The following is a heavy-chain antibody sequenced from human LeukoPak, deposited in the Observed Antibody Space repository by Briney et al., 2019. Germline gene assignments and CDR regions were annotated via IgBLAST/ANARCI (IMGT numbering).Heavy chain of an antibody. Sequence: GGSLRLSCAASGFTFSGSAMYWVRQAPGKGLEWVSAINDSGGSTYYADSVKGRFTISRDNSKNTLYLQMNSLRAEDTAVYYCAKPAISSRGWYYDYWGQGTLVTVSS. CDR1: GFTFSGSA. D-gene: IGHD6-19*01. CDR3: AKPAISSRGWYYDY. V-gene: IGHV3-23*01. CDR2: INDSGGST. J-gene: IGHJ4*02.